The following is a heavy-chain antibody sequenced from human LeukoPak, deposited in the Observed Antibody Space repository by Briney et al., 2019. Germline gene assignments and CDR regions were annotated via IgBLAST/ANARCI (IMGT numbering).Heavy chain of an antibody. D-gene: IGHD4-17*01. Sequence: GGSLRLSCAASGFTFSSYAMSWVRQAPGKGLGWVSAISGSGGSTYYADSVKGRFTISRDNSKNTLYLQMNSLRADETAVYYCAKDLGDYGDYSFRDYWGQGTLVTVSS. CDR2: ISGSGGST. V-gene: IGHV3-23*01. CDR3: AKDLGDYGDYSFRDY. J-gene: IGHJ4*02. CDR1: GFTFSSYA.